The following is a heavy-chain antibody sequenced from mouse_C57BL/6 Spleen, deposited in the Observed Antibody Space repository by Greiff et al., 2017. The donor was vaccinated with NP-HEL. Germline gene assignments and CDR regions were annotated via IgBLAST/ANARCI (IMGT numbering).Heavy chain of an antibody. CDR3: ARHDWADY. CDR1: GFTFSSYG. Sequence: EVKLEESGGDLVKPGGSLKLSCAASGFTFSSYGMSWVRQTPDTRLEWVATISSGGSYTYYPDSVKGRFTISRDNAKNTLYLQMSSLKSEDTAMYYCARHDWADYWGQGTTLTVSS. J-gene: IGHJ2*01. D-gene: IGHD4-1*01. CDR2: ISSGGSYT. V-gene: IGHV5-6*02.